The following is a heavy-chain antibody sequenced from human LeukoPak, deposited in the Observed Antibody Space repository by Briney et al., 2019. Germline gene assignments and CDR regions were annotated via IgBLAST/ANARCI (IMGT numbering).Heavy chain of an antibody. Sequence: PSETLSLTCAVYGGSFSGYYWSWIRQPPGKGLEWIGEINHSGSTNYNPSLKSRVTISVDTSKNQFSLKLSSVTAADTAVYYCATRYCSGGSCYHAFDIWGQGTMVTVSS. CDR3: ATRYCSGGSCYHAFDI. V-gene: IGHV4-34*01. D-gene: IGHD2-15*01. CDR2: INHSGST. J-gene: IGHJ3*02. CDR1: GGSFSGYY.